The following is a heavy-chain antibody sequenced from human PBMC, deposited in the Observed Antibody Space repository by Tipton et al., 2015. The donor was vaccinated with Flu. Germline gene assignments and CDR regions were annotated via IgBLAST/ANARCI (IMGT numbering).Heavy chain of an antibody. J-gene: IGHJ5*02. CDR2: ISSSGSTI. V-gene: IGHV3-48*03. Sequence: SLRLSCAASGFTFSSYEMNWVRQAPGKGLEWVSYISSSGSTIYYADSVEGRFTISRDNAKNSLYLQMNSLRAEDTAVYYCAREVVVAATRWFDPWGQGTLVTVSS. D-gene: IGHD2-15*01. CDR3: AREVVVAATRWFDP. CDR1: GFTFSSYE.